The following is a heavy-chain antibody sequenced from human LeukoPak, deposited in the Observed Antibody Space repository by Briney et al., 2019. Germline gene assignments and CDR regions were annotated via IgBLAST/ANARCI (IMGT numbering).Heavy chain of an antibody. CDR1: GFTFSNYW. CDR2: LKRDGRGR. V-gene: IGHV3-7*01. J-gene: IGHJ4*02. CDR3: ARDGDYFDY. Sequence: GGSLRLSCAASGFTFSNYWMSWVRQAPGKGLERVANLKRDGRGRYYVDPVKGRFTISRDNGNKSLYLHMNSLRVEDTAVYYCARDGDYFDYWGQGTPVTVSS. D-gene: IGHD3-16*01.